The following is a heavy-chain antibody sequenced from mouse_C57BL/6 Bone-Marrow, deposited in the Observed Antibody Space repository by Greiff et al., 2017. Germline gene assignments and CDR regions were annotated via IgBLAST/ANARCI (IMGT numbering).Heavy chain of an antibody. D-gene: IGHD1-2*01. J-gene: IGHJ4*01. CDR1: GYTFTSYW. CDR2: IDPNSGGT. CDR3: AREGLLRPSYAMDY. V-gene: IGHV1-72*01. Sequence: QVQLKQPGAELVKPGASVKLSCKASGYTFTSYWMHWVKQRPGRGLELIGRIDPNSGGTKYNEKFKSKATLTVDKPSSTAYMQLSILTSEDSAVYYCAREGLLRPSYAMDYWGQGTSVTVSS.